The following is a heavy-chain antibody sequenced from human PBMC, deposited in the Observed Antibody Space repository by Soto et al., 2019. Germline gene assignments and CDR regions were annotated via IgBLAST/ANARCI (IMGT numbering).Heavy chain of an antibody. CDR2: IIPIFGTA. Sequence: ASVKGSCKASGGTFSSYAISWVRQAPGQGLEWMGGIIPIFGTASYAQKFQCRVTITADESTSTAYMELISLRSEDTAVYYCASSGTREQWLVQRDYISDYWGQGTLVTVSS. V-gene: IGHV1-69*13. CDR1: GGTFSSYA. J-gene: IGHJ4*02. CDR3: ASSGTREQWLVQRDYISDY. D-gene: IGHD6-19*01.